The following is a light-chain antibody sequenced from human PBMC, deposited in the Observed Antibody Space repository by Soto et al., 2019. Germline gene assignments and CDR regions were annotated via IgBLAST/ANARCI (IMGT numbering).Light chain of an antibody. CDR3: LQTNTFPRT. CDR1: QGISSW. V-gene: IGKV1-12*01. CDR2: AAS. Sequence: DIQMTQSPSSVSASVGDRVTITCRASQGISSWLDWYQQKPGRAPKLLIYAASTLQSGVPSRFTGSGSGTEFALTISSLQREDFATYYCLQTNTFPRTFGGGTKLEIQ. J-gene: IGKJ4*01.